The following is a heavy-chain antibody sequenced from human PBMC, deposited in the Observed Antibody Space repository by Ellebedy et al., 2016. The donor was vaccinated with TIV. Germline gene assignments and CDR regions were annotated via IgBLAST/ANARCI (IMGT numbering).Heavy chain of an antibody. D-gene: IGHD1-14*01. J-gene: IGHJ5*02. CDR2: ISTAGDT. V-gene: IGHV3-13*01. Sequence: GESLKISCAASGFTFSSYDMPWVRQATGKGLEWVSAISTAGDTYYPGSVKGRFTISRENAKNSLYLQMNSLRVGDTAVYYCARAYRGWFDPWGQGTLVTVSS. CDR3: ARAYRGWFDP. CDR1: GFTFSSYD.